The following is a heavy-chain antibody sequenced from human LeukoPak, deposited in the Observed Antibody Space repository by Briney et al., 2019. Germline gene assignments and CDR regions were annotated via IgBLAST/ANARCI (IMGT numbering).Heavy chain of an antibody. J-gene: IGHJ4*02. CDR2: INPNSDDT. Sequence: GASVKVSCKASGYTFSDYYIHWVRQAPGQGPEWMGYINPNSDDTNFAQNFQGRVTMTRDTSISTAYMELTRLRSDDTAVYYCTTGSPPFVYWGQGTLVTVSS. D-gene: IGHD1-26*01. CDR1: GYTFSDYY. V-gene: IGHV1-2*02. CDR3: TTGSPPFVY.